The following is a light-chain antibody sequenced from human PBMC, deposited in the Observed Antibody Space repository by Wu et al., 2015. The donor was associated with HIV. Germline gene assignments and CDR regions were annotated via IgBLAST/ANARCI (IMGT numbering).Light chain of an antibody. CDR1: QSVSSSY. CDR2: DAS. J-gene: IGKJ1*01. Sequence: EIVLTQSPGTLSLSPGERATLSCRASQSVSSSYLAWYQQKPGQAPRLLIYDASTRATGFPARFSGGGSGTEFTLTISTLQSADVAVYYCQQYNDWPQTFGQGTKVEI. V-gene: IGKV3-15*01. CDR3: QQYNDWPQT.